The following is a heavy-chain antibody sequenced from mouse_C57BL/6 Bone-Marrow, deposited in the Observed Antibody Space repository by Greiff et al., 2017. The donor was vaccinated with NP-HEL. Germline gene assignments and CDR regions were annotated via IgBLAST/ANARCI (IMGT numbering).Heavy chain of an antibody. CDR1: GYTFTDYN. J-gene: IGHJ2*01. CDR3: ARLARWLPVDY. Sequence: EVKLQQSGPELVKPGASVKMSCKASGYTFTDYNMHWVKQSHGKSLEWIGYINPNNGGTSYNQKFKGKATLTVNKSSSTAYMELRSLTSEDSAVYYCARLARWLPVDYWGQGTTLTVSS. CDR2: INPNNGGT. V-gene: IGHV1-22*01. D-gene: IGHD2-2*01.